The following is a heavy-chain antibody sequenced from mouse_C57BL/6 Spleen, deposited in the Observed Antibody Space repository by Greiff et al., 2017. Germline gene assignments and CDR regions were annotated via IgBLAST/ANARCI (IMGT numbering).Heavy chain of an antibody. Sequence: EVKVVESGGGLVQSGRSLRLSCATSGFTFSDFYMAWVRQAPGKGLEWIAASRNKANDYTTEYSASVKGRFIVSRDTSQSILYLQMNALRAEDTAIYYCARGLYYYGSSYVYAMDYWGQGTSVTVSS. CDR1: GFTFSDFY. J-gene: IGHJ4*01. D-gene: IGHD1-1*01. CDR2: SRNKANDYTT. CDR3: ARGLYYYGSSYVYAMDY. V-gene: IGHV7-1*01.